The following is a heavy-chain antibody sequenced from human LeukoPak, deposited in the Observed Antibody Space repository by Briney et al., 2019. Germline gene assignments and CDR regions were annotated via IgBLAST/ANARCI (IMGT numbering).Heavy chain of an antibody. CDR1: GFTFDDYA. CDR3: TGDAYYDSSGYYPYYFDY. D-gene: IGHD3-22*01. Sequence: GGSLRLSCAVSGFTFDDYAMHWVRQAPGKGLEWVSYISSSSSTIYYADSVKGRFTISRDNAKNSLYLQMNSLRAEDTAVYYCTGDAYYDSSGYYPYYFDYWGQGTLVTVSS. V-gene: IGHV3-48*04. CDR2: ISSSSSTI. J-gene: IGHJ4*02.